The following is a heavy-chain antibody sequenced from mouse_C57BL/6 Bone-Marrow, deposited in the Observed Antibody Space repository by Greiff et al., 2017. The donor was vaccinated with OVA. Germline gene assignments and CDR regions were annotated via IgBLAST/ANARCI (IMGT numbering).Heavy chain of an antibody. CDR3: ARRDYYGGFAY. D-gene: IGHD1-1*01. Sequence: QVQLQQPGAELVKPGASVKLSCKASGYTFTSYWMHWVKQRPGQGLEWIGMIHPNSGSTNYNEKFKSKATLTVDKSSRTAYMQLSSLTSEDSAVYYCARRDYYGGFAYWGQGTLVTVSA. V-gene: IGHV1-64*01. J-gene: IGHJ3*01. CDR2: IHPNSGST. CDR1: GYTFTSYW.